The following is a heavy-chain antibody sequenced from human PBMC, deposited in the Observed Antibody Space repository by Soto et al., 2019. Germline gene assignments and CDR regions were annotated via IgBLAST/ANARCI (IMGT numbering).Heavy chain of an antibody. Sequence: GGSLRLSCAASGFTFSSYAMSWVHQAPGKGLEWVSAISGSGGSTYYADSVKGRFTISRDNSKNTLYLQMNSLRAEDTAVYYCAKGLGTHYYYYMDVWGKGTTVTVSS. J-gene: IGHJ6*03. V-gene: IGHV3-23*01. D-gene: IGHD1-7*01. CDR2: ISGSGGST. CDR3: AKGLGTHYYYYMDV. CDR1: GFTFSSYA.